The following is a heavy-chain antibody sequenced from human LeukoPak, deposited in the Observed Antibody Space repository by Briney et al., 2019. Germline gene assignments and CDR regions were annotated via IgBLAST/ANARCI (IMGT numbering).Heavy chain of an antibody. Sequence: GGSLRLSCAASGFTFDDYGMSWVRQAPGKGLEWVSGINWNGGSTGYADSVKGRFTISRDNAKNSLYLQMYSLRAEDTALYYCARDKRDYYDSSGPYYYYYYMDVWGKGTTVTVSS. CDR3: ARDKRDYYDSSGPYYYYYYMDV. V-gene: IGHV3-20*04. CDR1: GFTFDDYG. D-gene: IGHD3-22*01. CDR2: INWNGGST. J-gene: IGHJ6*03.